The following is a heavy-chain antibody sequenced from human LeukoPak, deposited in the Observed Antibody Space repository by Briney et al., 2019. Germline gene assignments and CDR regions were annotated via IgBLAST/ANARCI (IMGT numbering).Heavy chain of an antibody. Sequence: PGGSLRLSCAASGFTFSGYAMSWVRQAPGKGLEWVSSINSKSRYIYYADSLKGRFTISRDNGKNSVYLQMNSLRAEDTAVYFCARADSSSSRLDCWGQGTLVTVSS. CDR2: INSKSRYI. J-gene: IGHJ4*02. CDR3: ARADSSSSRLDC. CDR1: GFTFSGYA. D-gene: IGHD6-6*01. V-gene: IGHV3-21*01.